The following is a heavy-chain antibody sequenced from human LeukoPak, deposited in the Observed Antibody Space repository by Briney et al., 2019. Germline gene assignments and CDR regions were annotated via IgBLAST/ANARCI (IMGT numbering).Heavy chain of an antibody. D-gene: IGHD3-9*01. CDR1: GGSISSSTYF. CDR2: ISYNGTT. Sequence: NSSETLSLTCIVSGGSISSSTYFWGWIRQPPGKGLEWIGIISYNGTTYYNPSLKRRVTISADKSIATAYLQWNSLKASDTAKYYCASASTSRDVFTGYPRRHLTVPIHFDFWGQGSLVTVSS. J-gene: IGHJ4*02. V-gene: IGHV4-39*07. CDR3: ASASTSRDVFTGYPRRHLTVPIHFDF.